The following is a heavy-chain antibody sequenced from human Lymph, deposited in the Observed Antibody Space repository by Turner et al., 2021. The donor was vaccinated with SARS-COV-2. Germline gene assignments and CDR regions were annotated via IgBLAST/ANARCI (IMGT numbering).Heavy chain of an antibody. CDR3: AREDTVMVYDY. V-gene: IGHV3-7*03. CDR2: IKKDGSEK. D-gene: IGHD5-18*01. Sequence: EVQLVESGGGLVQPGGSLRLSCAASGFTFSSYWMSWVRQAPGKGLEWVANIKKDGSEKYYVDSVKGRFTISRDNAKNSLYLQMNSLRAEDTAVYYCAREDTVMVYDYWGQGTLVTVSS. J-gene: IGHJ4*02. CDR1: GFTFSSYW.